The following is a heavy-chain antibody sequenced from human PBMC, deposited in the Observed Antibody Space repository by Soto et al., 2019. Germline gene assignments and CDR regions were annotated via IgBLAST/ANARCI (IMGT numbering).Heavy chain of an antibody. CDR2: IYHSGST. D-gene: IGHD3-3*01. CDR3: ARVRRYYDFWSGYSDYYYYGMDV. V-gene: IGHV4-30-2*01. CDR1: GGSISSGGYS. J-gene: IGHJ6*02. Sequence: SETLSLTCAVSGGSISSGGYSWSWIRQPPGKGLEWIGYIYHSGSTYYNPSLKSRVTISVDRSKNQFSLKLSSVTAADTAVYYCARVRRYYDFWSGYSDYYYYGMDVWGQGTTVIVSS.